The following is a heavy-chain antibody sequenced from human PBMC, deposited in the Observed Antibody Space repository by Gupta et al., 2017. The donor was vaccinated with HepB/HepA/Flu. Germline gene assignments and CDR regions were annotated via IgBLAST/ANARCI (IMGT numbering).Heavy chain of an antibody. Sequence: QITLKESGPTLVKPTQTLTLTCTFSGFSLSTSGVGVGWIRQPPGKALEWLALIYWDDDKRYSPSLKSRLTITKDTSKNQVVLTMTNMDPVDTATYYXAXIPPLTGSYSRRPLAAFDYWGQGTLVTVSS. CDR3: AXIPPLTGSYSRRPLAAFDY. CDR1: GFSLSTSGVG. D-gene: IGHD3-10*01. V-gene: IGHV2-5*02. J-gene: IGHJ4*02. CDR2: IYWDDDK.